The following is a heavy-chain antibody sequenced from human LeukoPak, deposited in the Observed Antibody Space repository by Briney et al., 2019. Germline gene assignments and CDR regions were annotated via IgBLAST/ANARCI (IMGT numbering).Heavy chain of an antibody. V-gene: IGHV3-53*01. CDR3: ARETPRRGETRDGYR. D-gene: IGHD5-24*01. CDR1: GFTVSSNY. CDR2: IYSGGST. Sequence: GGSLRLSCAASGFTVSSNYMSWVRQAPGKGLEWVSVIYSGGSTYYADSVKGRFTISRDNSKNTLYLQMNSLRAEDTAVYYCARETPRRGETRDGYRWGQGTVVTVSS. J-gene: IGHJ4*02.